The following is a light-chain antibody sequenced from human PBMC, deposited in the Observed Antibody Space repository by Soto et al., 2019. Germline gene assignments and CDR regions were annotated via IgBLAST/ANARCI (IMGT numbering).Light chain of an antibody. CDR3: QQYGTSPPT. CDR2: GAS. Sequence: EIVLTQSPGTLSLSPGEGATLSCRASQSVASNCLAWYQQKPGQAPRLLIYGASSRATGIPDKFSGSGSGTDFTLTISRLEPEDFAVYYCQQYGTSPPTFGQGTKVEIK. V-gene: IGKV3-20*01. CDR1: QSVASNC. J-gene: IGKJ1*01.